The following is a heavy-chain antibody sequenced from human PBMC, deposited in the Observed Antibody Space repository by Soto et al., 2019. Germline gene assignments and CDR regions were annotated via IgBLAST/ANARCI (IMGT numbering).Heavy chain of an antibody. CDR1: GGSISSSSYY. Sequence: QLQLQESGPGLVKPSETLSLTCTVSGGSISSSSYYWGWIRQPPGKGLEWIGSIYYSGSTYYNPSLKSRVTISVDTSKNQFSLKLSSVTAADTAVYYCARHEDRGDYRSGNAFDIWGQGTMVTVSS. CDR3: ARHEDRGDYRSGNAFDI. D-gene: IGHD4-17*01. CDR2: IYYSGST. J-gene: IGHJ3*02. V-gene: IGHV4-39*01.